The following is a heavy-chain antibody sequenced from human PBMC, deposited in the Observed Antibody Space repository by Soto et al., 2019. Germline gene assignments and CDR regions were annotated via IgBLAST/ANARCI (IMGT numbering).Heavy chain of an antibody. Sequence: SVKVSCKASGFTFTSSAVQWVRQARGQRLERIGWIVVGSGNTNYAQKFQERVTITRDMSTSTAYMELSTLRSEDTAVYYCAACYYDLEGGENYYSGMDVWGQGTRVTVAS. CDR2: IVVGSGNT. D-gene: IGHD3-3*01. CDR1: GFTFTSSA. V-gene: IGHV1-58*01. CDR3: AACYYDLEGGENYYSGMDV. J-gene: IGHJ6*02.